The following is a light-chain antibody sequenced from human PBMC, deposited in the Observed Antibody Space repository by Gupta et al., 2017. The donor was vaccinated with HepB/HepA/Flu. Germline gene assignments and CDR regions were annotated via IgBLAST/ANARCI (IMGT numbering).Light chain of an antibody. CDR2: WAS. CDR1: QSVLSSSDNKNY. CDR3: HQHYSAPLT. J-gene: IGKJ4*01. Sequence: DIVMTQSPASLTVSLGERATINCKSSQSVLSSSDNKNYLAWLQQKPGQPPKRLISWASTRESGVPDRFSGSGSGTDFTLTIDGLQAQDVAPYYCHQHYSAPLTFGGGTKVEIK. V-gene: IGKV4-1*01.